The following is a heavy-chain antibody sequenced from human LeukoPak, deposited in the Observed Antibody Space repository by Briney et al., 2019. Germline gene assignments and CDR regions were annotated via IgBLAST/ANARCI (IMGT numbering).Heavy chain of an antibody. D-gene: IGHD1-1*01. CDR2: IYYTGKT. CDR1: GGSINSYY. V-gene: IGHV4-59*01. CDR3: ARQWNGGSLVFDY. Sequence: SETLSLTCTVSGGSINSYYWSWLRQPPGKGLEWIGYIYYTGKTNYNSSLKSRVTISVDASKNHFSLRLSSVTAADTAVYYCARQWNGGSLVFDYWGQGALVTVSS. J-gene: IGHJ4*02.